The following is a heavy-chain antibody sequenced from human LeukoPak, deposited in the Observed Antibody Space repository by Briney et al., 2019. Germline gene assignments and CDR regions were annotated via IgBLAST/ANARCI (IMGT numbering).Heavy chain of an antibody. D-gene: IGHD3-10*02. CDR1: GFTFDDYG. J-gene: IGHJ6*04. CDR2: ISWNGARI. V-gene: IGHV3-20*04. CDR3: AELGITMIGGV. Sequence: GGSLRLSCAHSGFTFDDYGMSWVRQAPGKGLEWVSGISWNGARIGYAASVKGRFTISRDNDKNSLYLQMNSLRAEDTAVYYCAELGITMIGGVWGKGTTVTISS.